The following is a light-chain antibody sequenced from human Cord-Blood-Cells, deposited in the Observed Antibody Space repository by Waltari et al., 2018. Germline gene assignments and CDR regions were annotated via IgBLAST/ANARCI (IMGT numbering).Light chain of an antibody. V-gene: IGLV2-8*01. J-gene: IGLJ2*01. CDR1: SSNVGGYNY. Sequence: QSALTQPPSASGSPGQSVTISLTGTSSNVGGYNYVSWYQQHPGKAPKLMIYEVSKRPSGVPDRFSGSKSGNTASLTVSGLQAEDEADYYCSSYAGSNNLVFGGGTKLTVL. CDR2: EVS. CDR3: SSYAGSNNLV.